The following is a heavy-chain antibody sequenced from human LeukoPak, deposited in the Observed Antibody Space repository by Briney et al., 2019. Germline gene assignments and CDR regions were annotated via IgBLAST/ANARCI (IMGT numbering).Heavy chain of an antibody. V-gene: IGHV4-59*01. J-gene: IGHJ4*02. D-gene: IGHD3-9*01. CDR1: GGSISSYY. CDR3: ARGGGLRYFDWLPTAGLDY. CDR2: IYYSGST. Sequence: PSETLSLTCTVSGGSISSYYWSWIRQPPGKGLEWIGYIYYSGSTNYNPSLKSRVTISVDTSKNQFSLRLSSVTAADTAVYYCARGGGLRYFDWLPTAGLDYWGQGTLVTVSS.